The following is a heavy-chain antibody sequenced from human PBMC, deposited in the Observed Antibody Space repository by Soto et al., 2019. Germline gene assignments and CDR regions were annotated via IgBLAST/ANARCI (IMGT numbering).Heavy chain of an antibody. CDR1: GFTFSSYG. D-gene: IGHD1-20*01. Sequence: QVQLVESGGGVVQPGRSLRLSCAASGFTFSSYGMHWVRQAPGKGLEWVAVISYDGSNKYYADSVKGRFTITRDNSKNTLYLQMNSLIAEDTAVDYCAKISVTDPYYYSYYYMDVWGKGTTVTVSS. CDR2: ISYDGSNK. J-gene: IGHJ6*03. CDR3: AKISVTDPYYYSYYYMDV. V-gene: IGHV3-30*18.